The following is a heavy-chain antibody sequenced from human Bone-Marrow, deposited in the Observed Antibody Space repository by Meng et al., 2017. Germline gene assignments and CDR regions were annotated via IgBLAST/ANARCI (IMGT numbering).Heavy chain of an antibody. V-gene: IGHV3-15*01. Sequence: EVQLVESGEGLVQARGSLKISCAGSGFPFRNAWMTWVRQAPGKGLGWIGRMNSNVDGGTVDYTAAVKGRFFISRDDSENTFYLQMNSLKTEDTAVYYCSGHVDYWGHGTLVTVSS. J-gene: IGHJ4*01. CDR3: SGHVDY. CDR2: MNSNVDGGTV. CDR1: GFPFRNAW.